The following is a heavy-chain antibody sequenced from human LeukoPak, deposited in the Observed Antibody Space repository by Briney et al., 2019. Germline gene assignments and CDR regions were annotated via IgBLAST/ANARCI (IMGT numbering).Heavy chain of an antibody. Sequence: HPGGSLRLSCAASGFTFSSYSMNWVRQAPGKGLEWVSYISSSSSTIYYADSVKGRFTISRDNAKNSLYLQMNSLRAEDTAVYYCARDPPRYDRCSGGSCSDYWGQGTLVTVSS. J-gene: IGHJ4*02. CDR3: ARDPPRYDRCSGGSCSDY. D-gene: IGHD2-15*01. CDR2: ISSSSSTI. V-gene: IGHV3-48*01. CDR1: GFTFSSYS.